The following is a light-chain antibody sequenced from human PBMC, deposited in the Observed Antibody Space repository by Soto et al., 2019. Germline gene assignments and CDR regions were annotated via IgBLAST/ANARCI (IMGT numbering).Light chain of an antibody. Sequence: QSALTQPASVSGSPGQSIAISCTGNSSDVGGYNYVSWYQQHPGKAPKLMIYDVTNRPSGVSDRFSGSKSGTTASLTISGLQAEDEADYYCCSFTTTRTYVFGTGTKLTV. CDR3: CSFTTTRTYV. V-gene: IGLV2-14*01. CDR2: DVT. CDR1: SSDVGGYNY. J-gene: IGLJ1*01.